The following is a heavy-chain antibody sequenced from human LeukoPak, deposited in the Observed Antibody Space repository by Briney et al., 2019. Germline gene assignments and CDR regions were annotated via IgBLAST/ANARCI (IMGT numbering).Heavy chain of an antibody. D-gene: IGHD4-11*01. CDR2: IKTDASEK. CDR3: ATYSTRNAREFQS. Sequence: PGGSLRLSCETSGFIFSNCWMTWVRQAPGKGLEWVANIKTDASEKYYADSVKGRFTISRDNAKMSLYLQMNSLRVEDTAVYYCATYSTRNAREFQSWGQGTLATVSS. CDR1: GFIFSNCW. V-gene: IGHV3-7*01. J-gene: IGHJ1*01.